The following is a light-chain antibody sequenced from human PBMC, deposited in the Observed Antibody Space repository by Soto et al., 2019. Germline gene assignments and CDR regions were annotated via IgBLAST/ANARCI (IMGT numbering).Light chain of an antibody. V-gene: IGLV2-14*01. Sequence: QSVLTQPASVSGSPGQSITISCTGTSGDVGHYNFVSWYQQRPGKAPKLIIYEVSHRPSGVSNRFSASKSGNTASLIISGLQAEDEAYYYCSSFTTTTSLMFGGGTKVTVL. CDR3: SSFTTTTSLM. CDR2: EVS. J-gene: IGLJ3*02. CDR1: SGDVGHYNF.